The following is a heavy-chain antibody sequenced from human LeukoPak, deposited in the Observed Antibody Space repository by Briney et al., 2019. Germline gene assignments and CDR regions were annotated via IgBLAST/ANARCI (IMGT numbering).Heavy chain of an antibody. CDR3: ARIPMVRVPVILAQGYNWFDP. CDR2: ISYDGSHK. V-gene: IGHV3-30*04. CDR1: GFTFSSYA. J-gene: IGHJ5*02. Sequence: PGGSLRLSCAASGFTFSSYAMHWVRQAPGKGLEWVALISYDGSHKYYADSVKGRFTISRDNSKNTLYLQMNSLRAEDTAVYYCARIPMVRVPVILAQGYNWFDPWGQGTLVTVSS. D-gene: IGHD3-10*01.